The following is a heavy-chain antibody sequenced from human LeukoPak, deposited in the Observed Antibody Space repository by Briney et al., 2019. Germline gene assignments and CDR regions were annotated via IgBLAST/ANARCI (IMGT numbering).Heavy chain of an antibody. CDR1: GGSFSGYY. V-gene: IGHV4-34*01. CDR2: INHSGST. CDR3: ARAVLYYDSSGHNYFDY. D-gene: IGHD3-22*01. J-gene: IGHJ4*02. Sequence: SETLSLTCAVYGGSFSGYYWSWIRQPPGRGLEWIGEINHSGSTNYNPSLKSRVTISVDTSKNQFSLKLSSVTAADTAVYYCARAVLYYDSSGHNYFDYWGQGTLVTVSS.